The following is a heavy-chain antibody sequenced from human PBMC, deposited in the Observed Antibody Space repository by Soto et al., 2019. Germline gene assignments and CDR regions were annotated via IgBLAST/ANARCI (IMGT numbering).Heavy chain of an antibody. D-gene: IGHD1-1*01. J-gene: IGHJ4*02. CDR2: IYPGDSDT. CDR1: GYSFPSYW. V-gene: IGHV5-51*01. CDR3: ARRTGTTEFFDF. Sequence: GESLKISCKGSGYSFPSYWIAWVRQMPGKGLEWMGIIYPGDSDTRYSPSFQGQVTISADKSVNTAYLQWSSLKASDTAMYYCARRTGTTEFFDFWGQGTLVTVSS.